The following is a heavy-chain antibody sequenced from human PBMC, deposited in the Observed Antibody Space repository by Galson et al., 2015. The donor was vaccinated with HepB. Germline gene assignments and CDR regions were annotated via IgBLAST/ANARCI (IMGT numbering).Heavy chain of an antibody. Sequence: SLRLSCAASGFTFSDYYMSWIRQAPGKGLEWVSISRGETFGTHYADSVEGRFTISRDNSRSTLYLQMDSLRADDTAIYYCARATYSTTGNTYGWFDPWGQGTLVTVSS. V-gene: IGHV3-11*05. CDR2: SRGETFGT. CDR3: ARATYSTTGNTYGWFDP. CDR1: GFTFSDYY. J-gene: IGHJ5*02. D-gene: IGHD2-21*01.